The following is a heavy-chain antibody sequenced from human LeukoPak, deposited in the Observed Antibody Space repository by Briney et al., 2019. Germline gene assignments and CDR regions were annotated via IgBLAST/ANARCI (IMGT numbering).Heavy chain of an antibody. J-gene: IGHJ4*02. D-gene: IGHD5-12*01. V-gene: IGHV7-4-1*02. CDR3: ARGEGGGYDPGFDY. Sequence: ASVKVSCKASGYTFTSYAMNWVRQAPGQGLEWMGWINTNAGNPTYAQGFTGRFVFSLDTSVSTAYLQISSLKAEDTAVYYCARGEGGGYDPGFDYWGQGTLVTVSS. CDR1: GYTFTSYA. CDR2: INTNAGNP.